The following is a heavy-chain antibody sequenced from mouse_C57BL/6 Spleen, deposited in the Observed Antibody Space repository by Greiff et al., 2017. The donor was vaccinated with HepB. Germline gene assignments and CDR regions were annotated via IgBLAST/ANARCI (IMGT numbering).Heavy chain of an antibody. J-gene: IGHJ3*01. CDR1: GYAFTNYL. D-gene: IGHD3-2*02. Sequence: VQLQQSGAELVRPGTSVKVSCKASGYAFTNYLIEWVKQRPGQGLEWIGVINPGSGGPNYNEKFKGKATLTADKSSSTAYMQLSSLTSEDSAVYFCERSLDSSNWGQGTLVTVSA. CDR3: ERSLDSSN. V-gene: IGHV1-54*01. CDR2: INPGSGGP.